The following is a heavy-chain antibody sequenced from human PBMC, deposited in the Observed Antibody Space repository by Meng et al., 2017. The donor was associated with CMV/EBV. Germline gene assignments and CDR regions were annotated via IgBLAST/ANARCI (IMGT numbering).Heavy chain of an antibody. D-gene: IGHD4-23*01. V-gene: IGHV3-21*01. J-gene: IGHJ4*02. CDR1: GFTFRTYN. Sequence: GGSLRLSCAASGFTFRTYNMNWVRQAPGKGLEWVSSITSSSDYVRYAGSVKGRFTISRDNAKNALYLQMNNVRAEDTAVYYCARVGPRVTSVGFSFDFWGLGTLVTVSS. CDR3: ARVGPRVTSVGFSFDF. CDR2: ITSSSDYV.